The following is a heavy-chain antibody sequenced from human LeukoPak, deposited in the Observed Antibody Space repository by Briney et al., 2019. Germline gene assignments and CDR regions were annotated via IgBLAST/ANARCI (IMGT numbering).Heavy chain of an antibody. Sequence: PSETLSLTCAVYGGSFSGYYWSWIRQPPGKGLEWIGEINHSGGTNYNPSLKSRVTISVDTSKNQFSLKLSSVTAADTAVYYCATQELWSYYFDYWGQGTLVTVSS. CDR3: ATQELWSYYFDY. D-gene: IGHD5-18*01. J-gene: IGHJ4*02. CDR2: INHSGGT. CDR1: GGSFSGYY. V-gene: IGHV4-34*01.